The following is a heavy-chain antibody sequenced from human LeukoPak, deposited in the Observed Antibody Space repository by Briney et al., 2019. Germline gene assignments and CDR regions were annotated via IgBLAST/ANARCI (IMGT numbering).Heavy chain of an antibody. V-gene: IGHV4-34*01. D-gene: IGHD5-18*01. J-gene: IGHJ4*02. Sequence: SETLSLTCAVYGGSFSGYYWSWIRQPPGKGLEWIGEINHSGSTNYNPSLKSRVTISVDTSKNQFSLKLSSVTAADTAVYYCARGRRYSYGSHFDYWGQGTLVTVSS. CDR3: ARGRRYSYGSHFDY. CDR2: INHSGST. CDR1: GGSFSGYY.